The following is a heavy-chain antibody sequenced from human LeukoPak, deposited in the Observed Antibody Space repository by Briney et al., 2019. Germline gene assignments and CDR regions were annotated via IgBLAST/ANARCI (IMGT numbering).Heavy chain of an antibody. CDR1: GDSISSDNR. D-gene: IGHD1-26*01. V-gene: IGHV4-4*02. J-gene: IGHJ3*02. CDR3: ASSAELDAFDI. CDR2: IYHGGNT. Sequence: SGTLSLTCAVSGDSISSDNRWTWVRQAPGKGLEWIGEIYHGGNTNYNPSLKSRVTISVDKSKNQFTLKLTSATAADTAVYYCASSAELDAFDIWGQGTMVTVSS.